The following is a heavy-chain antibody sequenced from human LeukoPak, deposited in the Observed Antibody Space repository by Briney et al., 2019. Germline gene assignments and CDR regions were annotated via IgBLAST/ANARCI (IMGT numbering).Heavy chain of an antibody. CDR2: IIPNTGGT. Sequence: ASVKVSCKASGYTFTSHDINWVRQAPGQGLEWMGWIIPNTGGTNYAQKFQDWVTMSSDTSISTAYMELSSLRSDDTAVYYCARGSPSYAQWHFDLWGRAPWSLSPQ. D-gene: IGHD2/OR15-2a*01. V-gene: IGHV1-2*04. J-gene: IGHJ2*01. CDR1: GYTFTSHD. CDR3: ARGSPSYAQWHFDL.